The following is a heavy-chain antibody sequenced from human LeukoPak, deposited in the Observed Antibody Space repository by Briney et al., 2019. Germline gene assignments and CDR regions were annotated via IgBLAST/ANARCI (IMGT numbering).Heavy chain of an antibody. V-gene: IGHV4-30-4*08. CDR1: GGSISSGDYY. J-gene: IGHJ3*02. CDR2: IYYSGST. CDR3: ASTRKHAFDI. Sequence: PSETLSLTCTVSGGSISSGDYYWSWNRQPQGKGLEWIVYIYYSGSTYYNPSLKCRVTISVDTSKIQFSLKLSSVTAADTAVYYCASTRKHAFDIWGQGTMVTVSS.